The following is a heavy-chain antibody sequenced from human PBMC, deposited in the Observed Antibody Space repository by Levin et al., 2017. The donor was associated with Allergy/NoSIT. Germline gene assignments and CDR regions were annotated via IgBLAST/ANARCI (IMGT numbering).Heavy chain of an antibody. V-gene: IGHV1-2*04. CDR1: GYTFTGYY. D-gene: IGHD3-10*01. J-gene: IGHJ6*02. Sequence: ASVKVSCKASGYTFTGYYMHWVRQAPGQGLEWMGWINPNSGGTNYAQKFQGWVTMTRDTSISTAYMELSRLRSDDTAVYYCARELLWFGEHKFNPKRYYYYGMDVWGQGTTVTVSS. CDR2: INPNSGGT. CDR3: ARELLWFGEHKFNPKRYYYYGMDV.